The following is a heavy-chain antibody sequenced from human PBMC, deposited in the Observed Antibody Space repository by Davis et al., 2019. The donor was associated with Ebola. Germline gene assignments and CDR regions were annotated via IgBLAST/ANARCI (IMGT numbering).Heavy chain of an antibody. CDR1: GGTFSSYV. D-gene: IGHD5-18*01. CDR2: IIPKYGTA. CDR3: ARPSRGYSYGYDDAFDV. V-gene: IGHV1-69*13. J-gene: IGHJ3*01. Sequence: SVKVSCKASGGTFSSYVIRWVRQAPGQGLEWMGGIIPKYGTANYAQKFQGRVTITADESKTTVYMELSSLRSEDTAVYYCARPSRGYSYGYDDAFDVWGQGTTVTVSS.